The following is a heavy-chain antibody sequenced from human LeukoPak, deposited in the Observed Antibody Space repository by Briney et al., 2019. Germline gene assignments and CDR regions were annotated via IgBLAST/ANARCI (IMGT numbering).Heavy chain of an antibody. Sequence: GGSLRLSCTASGFIFDDFGMNWVRQAPGKGLVWVSRINIDGSTTTYADSVKGRFTISRDNTKNTLSLQMNSLRADDTAVYYCISDHTGHDDYWGQGTLVTVSS. CDR3: ISDHTGHDDY. CDR2: INIDGSTT. D-gene: IGHD1-1*01. V-gene: IGHV3-74*01. CDR1: GFIFDDFG. J-gene: IGHJ4*02.